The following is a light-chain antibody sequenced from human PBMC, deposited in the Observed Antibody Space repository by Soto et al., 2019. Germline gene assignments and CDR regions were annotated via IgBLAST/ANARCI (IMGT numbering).Light chain of an antibody. CDR1: QSVTSSY. Sequence: EIVLTQSPGTVSLSPGERATLSCRASQSVTSSYLAWYQQKPGQAPRLLIYGVSSRATGIPDRFSGSGSGTDFTLTISRLEPEDSAVHYCQQYGRTFGGGTKVDIK. CDR2: GVS. V-gene: IGKV3-20*01. CDR3: QQYGRT. J-gene: IGKJ4*01.